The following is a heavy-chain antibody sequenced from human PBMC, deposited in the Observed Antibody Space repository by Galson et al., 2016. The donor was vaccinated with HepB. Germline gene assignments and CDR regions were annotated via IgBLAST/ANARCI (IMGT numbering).Heavy chain of an antibody. CDR1: GLNFWTYW. CDR3: AQYGGLVDS. J-gene: IGHJ4*02. V-gene: IGHV3-7*01. D-gene: IGHD3-16*01. Sequence: SLRLSCAASGLNFWTYWMTWVRQAPGKGPEWVASISHDGRDQRYVDSVKGRFTISRDNARNSLYLQMNSLRVDDTALYYYAQYGGLVDSWGQGTLVTVSS. CDR2: ISHDGRDQ.